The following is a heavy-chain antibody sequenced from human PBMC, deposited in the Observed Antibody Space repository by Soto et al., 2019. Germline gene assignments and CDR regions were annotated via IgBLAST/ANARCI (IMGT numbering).Heavy chain of an antibody. Sequence: PSETLSLTCTVSGGSISSGDYYLSWIRQPPGKGLEWIGYIYYSGSTYYNPSLKSRVTISVDTSKNQFSLKLSSVTAADTAVYYCAREKDDFWSGSGDNWFDPWGQGTLVTVSS. CDR1: GGSISSGDYY. CDR3: AREKDDFWSGSGDNWFDP. J-gene: IGHJ5*02. CDR2: IYYSGST. D-gene: IGHD3-3*01. V-gene: IGHV4-30-4*01.